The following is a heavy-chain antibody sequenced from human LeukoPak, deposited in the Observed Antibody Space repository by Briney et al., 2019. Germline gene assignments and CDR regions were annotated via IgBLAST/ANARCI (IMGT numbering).Heavy chain of an antibody. Sequence: PGGSLRLSCAASGFTYSSYAMSWVRQAPGKGLEWVSAISGSGGSTYYADSVKGRFTISRDDSKNTLYLQMNSLRAEDTAVYYCAKDAALRGKQHDYWGQGTLVTVSS. CDR3: AKDAALRGKQHDY. CDR1: GFTYSSYA. J-gene: IGHJ4*02. V-gene: IGHV3-23*01. CDR2: ISGSGGST. D-gene: IGHD3-10*01.